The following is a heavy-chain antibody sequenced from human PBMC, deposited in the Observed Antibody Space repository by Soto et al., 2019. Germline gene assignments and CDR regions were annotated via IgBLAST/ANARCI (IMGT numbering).Heavy chain of an antibody. Sequence: GESLKISCKGSGYTFTSYWIGWVRQMPGKGLEWMGIIYPGDSDTRYSPTFQGQVTISADKSISTAYLQWGSLKASDTAVYYCERNSSNQHIDYWGQGTLVTVSS. CDR3: ERNSSNQHIDY. J-gene: IGHJ4*02. CDR1: GYTFTSYW. D-gene: IGHD3-3*02. CDR2: IYPGDSDT. V-gene: IGHV5-51*01.